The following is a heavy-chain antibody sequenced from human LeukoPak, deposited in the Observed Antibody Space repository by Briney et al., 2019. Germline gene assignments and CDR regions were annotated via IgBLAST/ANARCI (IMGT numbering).Heavy chain of an antibody. J-gene: IGHJ4*02. D-gene: IGHD4/OR15-4a*01. CDR2: IYPGDSDT. V-gene: IGHV5-51*01. CDR3: ATPIGANYYNALES. CDR1: GYTFPNYW. Sequence: GESPKISCKGSGYTFPNYWIGWVRQMPGTGLEWVGIIYPGDSDTRYSPSFQGQVIISADKSINTVYLQWGSLRASDTAIYYCATPIGANYYNALESWGQGTLVTVSS.